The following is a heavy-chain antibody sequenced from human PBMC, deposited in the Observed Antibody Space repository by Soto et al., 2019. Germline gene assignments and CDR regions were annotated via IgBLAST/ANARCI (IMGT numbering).Heavy chain of an antibody. CDR2: ISSLTGGT. CDR1: GYTFTSHG. V-gene: IGHV1-18*01. CDR3: XXDXSYGSGTSYGY. J-gene: IGHJ4*02. Sequence: QVQLVQSGPEVKKPGASVKVSCKASGYTFTSHGISWVRQAPGQGLEWMGWISSLTGGTNYAHALQGRVTMTTDTXXXXXXXXXXXXXXXXXXXXXXXXDXSYGSGTSYGYWGQGTLVTVSS. D-gene: IGHD3-10*01.